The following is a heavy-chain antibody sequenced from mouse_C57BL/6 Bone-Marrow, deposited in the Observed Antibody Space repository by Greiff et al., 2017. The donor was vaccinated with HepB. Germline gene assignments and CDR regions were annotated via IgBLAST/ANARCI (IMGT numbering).Heavy chain of an antibody. V-gene: IGHV1-81*01. CDR1: GYTFTSYG. J-gene: IGHJ3*01. Sequence: QVQLQQSGAELARPGASVKLSCKASGYTFTSYGISWVKLRTGQGLEWIGEIYPRSGNTYYNEKFKGKATLTADKSSSTAYMELRSLTSEDSAVYFCAKQIYYYGSSYSYWGQGTLVTVSA. D-gene: IGHD1-1*01. CDR3: AKQIYYYGSSYSY. CDR2: IYPRSGNT.